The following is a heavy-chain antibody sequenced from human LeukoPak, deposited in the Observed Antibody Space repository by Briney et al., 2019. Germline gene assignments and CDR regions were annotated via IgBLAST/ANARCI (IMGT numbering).Heavy chain of an antibody. J-gene: IGHJ4*02. V-gene: IGHV3-74*01. CDR1: GFTYSLYW. CDR3: ARDTAAAANDY. CDR2: IEGGESST. D-gene: IGHD6-13*01. Sequence: PGGSLRLSCAASGFTYSLYWMHWVRQAPGKGLVWVSRIEGGESSTNYADFVKGRFTISRDNAKNTVYLQMNSLRAEDTAVYYCARDTAAAANDYWGQGTLVTVSP.